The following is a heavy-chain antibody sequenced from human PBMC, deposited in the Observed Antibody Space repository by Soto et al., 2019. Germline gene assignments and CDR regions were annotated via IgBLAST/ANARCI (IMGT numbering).Heavy chain of an antibody. V-gene: IGHV3-33*01. CDR3: ARDRVGYCISTSCYFLDYYYGMDV. CDR1: GFTFSSYG. D-gene: IGHD2-2*01. J-gene: IGHJ6*02. CDR2: IWYDGSNK. Sequence: GGSLRLSCAASGFTFSSYGMHWVRQAPGKGLEWVAVIWYDGSNKYYADSVKGRFTISRDNSKNTLYLQMNSLRAEDTAVYYCARDRVGYCISTSCYFLDYYYGMDVWGQGT.